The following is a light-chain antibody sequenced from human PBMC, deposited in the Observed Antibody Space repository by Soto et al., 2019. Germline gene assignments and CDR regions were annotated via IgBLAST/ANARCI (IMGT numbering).Light chain of an antibody. CDR1: QTIAMY. J-gene: IGKJ2*01. CDR2: TTS. V-gene: IGKV1-39*01. CDR3: QQSFNTPYT. Sequence: DIQMTQSPSSLSASVGDRVTITCRASQTIAMYVNWFQQKPGKAPKPLIYTTSSLQSGVPPRFSGSGSETDFTLTISRLQPEDSATYYCQQSFNTPYTFGQGTKVDIK.